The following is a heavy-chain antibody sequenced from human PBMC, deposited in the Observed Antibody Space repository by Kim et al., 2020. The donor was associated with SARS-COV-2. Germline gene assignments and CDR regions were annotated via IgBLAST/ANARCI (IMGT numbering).Heavy chain of an antibody. Sequence: GGTLRLSCAASGFTVSSNYMSWVRQAPGKGLEWVSVIISSGSTYYAASVKGSLTITCDNTKKNLYLQKNSLIADDNAAYYYWGDLNYDSSGDYSNLFDT. D-gene: IGHD3-22*01. V-gene: IGHV3-66*01. CDR1: GFTVSSNY. CDR2: IISSGST. CDR3: WGDLNYDSSGDYSNLFDT. J-gene: IGHJ5*01.